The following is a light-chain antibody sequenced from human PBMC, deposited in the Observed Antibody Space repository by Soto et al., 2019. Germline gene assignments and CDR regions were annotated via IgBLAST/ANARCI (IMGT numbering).Light chain of an antibody. Sequence: DIQMTQSPSSLSASVGDRVTITCRASQSINSYLNWYQQKSGKAHKVLIYGASNLQSGVPSRISGSGSGTEFTLTISSLQPEDFATYYCQQSYNTPITFGQGTRQEIK. CDR3: QQSYNTPIT. CDR1: QSINSY. CDR2: GAS. V-gene: IGKV1-39*01. J-gene: IGKJ5*01.